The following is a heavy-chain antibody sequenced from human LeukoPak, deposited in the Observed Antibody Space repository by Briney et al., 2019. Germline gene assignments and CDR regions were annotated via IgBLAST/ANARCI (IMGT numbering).Heavy chain of an antibody. D-gene: IGHD2-15*01. Sequence: PGGSLRLSCAASGFTFSSYAMSWVRQAPGKGLEWVSGISGSGGSTHYADSAKDRFTISRDSSKNTLYLQMNSLRAEDTAVYYCAKETVVVVAATPDAFDIWGQGTMVTVSS. V-gene: IGHV3-23*01. CDR2: ISGSGGST. CDR1: GFTFSSYA. CDR3: AKETVVVVAATPDAFDI. J-gene: IGHJ3*02.